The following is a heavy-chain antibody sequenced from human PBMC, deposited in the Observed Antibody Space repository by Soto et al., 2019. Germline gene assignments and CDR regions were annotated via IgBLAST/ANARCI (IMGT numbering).Heavy chain of an antibody. Sequence: VASVKVSCTAFGYTFTGYYMHWVRQAPGQGLEWMGWINPNSGGTNYAQKFQGWVTMTRDTSISTAYMELSRLRSDDTAVYYCAISLDGYNYGVGYWGQGTLVTVSS. CDR3: AISLDGYNYGVGY. J-gene: IGHJ4*02. CDR2: INPNSGGT. D-gene: IGHD5-12*01. CDR1: GYTFTGYY. V-gene: IGHV1-2*04.